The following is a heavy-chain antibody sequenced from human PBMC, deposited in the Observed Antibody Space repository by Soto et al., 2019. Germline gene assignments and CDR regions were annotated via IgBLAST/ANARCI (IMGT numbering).Heavy chain of an antibody. CDR2: IKSKTDGGTT. D-gene: IGHD3-22*01. J-gene: IGHJ3*02. Sequence: GGSLRLSCAASGFTFSNAWMNWVRQAPGKGLEWVGRIKSKTDGGTTDYAAPVKGRFTISRDDSKNTLYLQMNSLKTEDTAVYYCTTTAGIITMIVVASRAFDIWGQGTMVTVSS. CDR1: GFTFSNAW. CDR3: TTTAGIITMIVVASRAFDI. V-gene: IGHV3-15*07.